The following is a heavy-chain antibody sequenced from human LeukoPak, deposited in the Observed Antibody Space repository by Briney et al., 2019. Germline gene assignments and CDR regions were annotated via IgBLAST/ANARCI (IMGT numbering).Heavy chain of an antibody. CDR2: INPNSGGT. Sequence: WASVKVSCKASGYTFTGYYMHWVRQAPGQGLEWMGWINPNSGGTNYAQKFQGRVTMTRDTSISTAYMELSRLRSDDTAVYYCARGIYGGNSPLVDYWGQGTLVTVSS. CDR3: ARGIYGGNSPLVDY. J-gene: IGHJ4*02. D-gene: IGHD4-23*01. V-gene: IGHV1-2*02. CDR1: GYTFTGYY.